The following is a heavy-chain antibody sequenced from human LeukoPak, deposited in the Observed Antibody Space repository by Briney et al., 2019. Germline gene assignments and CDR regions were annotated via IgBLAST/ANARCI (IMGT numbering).Heavy chain of an antibody. CDR1: GFIVSGYS. Sequence: PGGSLRLSCAAAGFIVSGYSMNWVRQAPGKGLEWVSSITSSTSYIYYADSVKGRFTISRDNAKNSLYLQMNSLRAEDTAVYYCARGGDWNYAVDYCGQGTLVTVSS. CDR3: ARGGDWNYAVDY. CDR2: ITSSTSYI. J-gene: IGHJ4*02. D-gene: IGHD1-7*01. V-gene: IGHV3-21*01.